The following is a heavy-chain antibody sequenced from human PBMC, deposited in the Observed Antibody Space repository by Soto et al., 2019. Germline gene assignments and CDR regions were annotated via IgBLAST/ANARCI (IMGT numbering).Heavy chain of an antibody. CDR2: IYYSGST. CDR3: QGWFDS. CDR1: GGSISSSSYY. V-gene: IGHV4-39*01. Sequence: PSETLSLTCTVSGGSISSSSYYWGWIRQPPGKGLEWIGSIYYSGSTYYNPSLKSRVTISVDTSKNRLRAEDTALYYCAKGTTWYQGWFDSWGQGTLVTVSS. D-gene: IGHD6-13*01. J-gene: IGHJ5*01.